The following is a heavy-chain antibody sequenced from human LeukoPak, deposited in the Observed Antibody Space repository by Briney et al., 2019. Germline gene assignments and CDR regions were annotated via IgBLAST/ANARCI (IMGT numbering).Heavy chain of an antibody. CDR2: IWYDGSNK. CDR1: GFTFSSYG. Sequence: TGGSLRLSCAASGFTFSSYGMHWVRQAPGKGLEWVAVIWYDGSNKYYADSVKGRFTISRDNSKNTLYLQMNSLRAEDTAVYYCARGREDSSGYYRFDYWGQGTLVTVSS. D-gene: IGHD3-22*01. J-gene: IGHJ4*02. CDR3: ARGREDSSGYYRFDY. V-gene: IGHV3-33*01.